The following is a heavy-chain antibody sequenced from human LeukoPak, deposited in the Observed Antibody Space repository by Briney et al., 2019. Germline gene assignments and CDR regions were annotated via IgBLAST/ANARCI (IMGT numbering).Heavy chain of an antibody. Sequence: GGSLRLAWAPAGLTFGVYAVGSVRQPRGGWRGWVIFIRRKASGGTPAYAASVKCRFTISRDGSKRIAYLKMNSLKAEDTAEYYCTRVSLVGASVFFDCRGQGALVSV. CDR1: GLTFGVYA. CDR3: TRVSLVGASVFFDC. CDR2: IRRKASGGTP. D-gene: IGHD2-15*01. V-gene: IGHV3-49*04. J-gene: IGHJ4*02.